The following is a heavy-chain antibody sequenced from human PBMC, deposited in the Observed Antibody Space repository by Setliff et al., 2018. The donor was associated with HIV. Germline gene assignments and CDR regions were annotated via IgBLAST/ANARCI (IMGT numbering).Heavy chain of an antibody. Sequence: SETLSLTCAVYGGSFSGYYWSWIRQPPGKGLEWIGEINHSGSTNYNPSLKSRVTISVDTSKNQFSLKLSSVTAADTAVYYCARGRGYSGYYYYYYYIDVWGKGPRSPSP. V-gene: IGHV4-34*01. CDR2: INHSGST. D-gene: IGHD5-12*01. CDR3: ARGRGYSGYYYYYYYIDV. J-gene: IGHJ6*03. CDR1: GGSFSGYY.